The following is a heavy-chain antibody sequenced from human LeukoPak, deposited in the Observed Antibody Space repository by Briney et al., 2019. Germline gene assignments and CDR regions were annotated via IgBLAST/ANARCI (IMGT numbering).Heavy chain of an antibody. CDR1: GFTFSSYW. V-gene: IGHV3-74*01. CDR2: INSDGSIT. J-gene: IGHJ5*02. Sequence: GGSLRLSCEASGFTFSSYWMHWVRQASGRGLVWVSRINSDGSITSYADSVKGRFTISRDNAKNTLYLQMNSLRVEDTAMYYCARDGILVAGTADWFDPWGQGTLVTVSS. D-gene: IGHD6-19*01. CDR3: ARDGILVAGTADWFDP.